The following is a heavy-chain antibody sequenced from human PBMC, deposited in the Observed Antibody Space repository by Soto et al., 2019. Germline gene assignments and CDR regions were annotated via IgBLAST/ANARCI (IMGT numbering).Heavy chain of an antibody. V-gene: IGHV3-30-3*01. J-gene: IGHJ4*02. Sequence: GGSLRLSCAASGFIFSSYAMHWVRQAPGKGLEWVAVISYDGSNKYYADSVKGRFTISRDNSKNTLYPQMNSLRAEDTAVYYCARESSSGPALDYWGQGTLVTVSS. D-gene: IGHD3-22*01. CDR1: GFIFSSYA. CDR3: ARESSSGPALDY. CDR2: ISYDGSNK.